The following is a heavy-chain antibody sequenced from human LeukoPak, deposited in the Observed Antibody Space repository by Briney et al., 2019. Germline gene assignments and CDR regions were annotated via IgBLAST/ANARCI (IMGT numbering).Heavy chain of an antibody. Sequence: PGGSLRLSCAASGFTFRNYAMHWARQAPGKGLEWVAVISYDGTNKYYADSVKGRFTISRDNSNNTLYLQMTSLRTDDTAMYFCTGDWDGVRGVKMDYWGQETLVTVSS. D-gene: IGHD3-10*01. CDR2: ISYDGTNK. CDR3: TGDWDGVRGVKMDY. J-gene: IGHJ4*02. CDR1: GFTFRNYA. V-gene: IGHV3-30-3*01.